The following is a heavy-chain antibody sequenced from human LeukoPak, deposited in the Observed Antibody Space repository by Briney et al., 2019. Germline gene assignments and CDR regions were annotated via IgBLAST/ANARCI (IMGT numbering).Heavy chain of an antibody. CDR2: ISTSSSYI. J-gene: IGHJ5*02. D-gene: IGHD6-13*01. CDR3: ARDLGYSQFDP. Sequence: PGGSLRLSCAASGFTFSGYSVNWVRQAPGKGLEWVSSISTSSSYIYYADSVKGRFTISRDNAKNSLYLQMNSLRAEDTAVYYCARDLGYSQFDPWGQGTLVTISS. V-gene: IGHV3-21*01. CDR1: GFTFSGYS.